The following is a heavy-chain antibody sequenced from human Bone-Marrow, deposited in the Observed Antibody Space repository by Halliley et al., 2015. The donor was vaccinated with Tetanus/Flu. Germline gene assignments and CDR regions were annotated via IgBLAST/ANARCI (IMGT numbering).Heavy chain of an antibody. J-gene: IGHJ6*02. CDR1: GGSIGNYY. V-gene: IGHV4-59*01. CDR2: IYYSGGT. CDR3: AREAYSYYGMDV. Sequence: TLSLTCTVSGGSIGNYYWTWIRQPPGKGLEWIGYIYYSGGTNYNRSLKSRVTISVDKSKNQLSVNLRSVTAADTAVYYCAREAYSYYGMDVWGQGTTVIVSS.